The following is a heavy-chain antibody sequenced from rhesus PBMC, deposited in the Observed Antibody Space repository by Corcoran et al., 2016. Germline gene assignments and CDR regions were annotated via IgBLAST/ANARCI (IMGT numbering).Heavy chain of an antibody. D-gene: IGHD4-35*01. CDR2: IYEGGWTT. J-gene: IGHJ4*01. Sequence: QVQLQESGPAVVKPSETLSLTCAVSGGSISSSNWWSWIRQSPGKGLEWIGGIYEGGWTTGSNPSLRRRVTISIDTSKNHFSLKLSSVTAADTAVYYCARRNYGNSWDYWGQGVLVTVSS. CDR1: GGSISSSNW. V-gene: IGHV4-93*02. CDR3: ARRNYGNSWDY.